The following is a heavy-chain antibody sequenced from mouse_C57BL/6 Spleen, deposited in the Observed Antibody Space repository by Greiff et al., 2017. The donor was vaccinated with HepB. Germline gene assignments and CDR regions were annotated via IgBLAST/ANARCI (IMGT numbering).Heavy chain of an antibody. CDR1: GFTFSDYY. V-gene: IGHV5-12*01. D-gene: IGHD1-1*01. J-gene: IGHJ2*01. CDR3: ARHYYGSSYYFDY. CDR2: ISNGGGST. Sequence: EVQRVDSGGGLVQPGGSLKLSCAASGFTFSDYYMYWVRQTPEKRLEWVAYISNGGGSTYYPDTVKGRFTISRDNAKNTLYLQMSRLKSEDTAMYYCARHYYGSSYYFDYWGQGTTLTVSS.